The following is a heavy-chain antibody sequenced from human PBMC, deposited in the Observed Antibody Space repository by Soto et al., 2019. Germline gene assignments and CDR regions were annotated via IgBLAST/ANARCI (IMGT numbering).Heavy chain of an antibody. CDR1: GYTFARYD. D-gene: IGHD3-22*01. CDR3: ASGVVTDWGPS. J-gene: IGHJ4*02. CDR2: MNPNSGNT. Sequence: QVQLVKSGAEVKKHGSSVKVSCKASGYTFARYDINWVRQATGQGLEWMGWMNPNSGNTGYVQKCKSRVTMTRNTAISTAHIELSSLKSEYTAVSYCASGVVTDWGPSWGQGPLVTVSA. V-gene: IGHV1-8*01.